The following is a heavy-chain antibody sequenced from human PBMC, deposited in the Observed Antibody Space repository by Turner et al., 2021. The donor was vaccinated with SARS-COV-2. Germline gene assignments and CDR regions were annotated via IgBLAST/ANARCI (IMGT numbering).Heavy chain of an antibody. CDR3: ARHQGSASGYDHGMNV. J-gene: IGHJ6*02. D-gene: IGHD1-26*01. Sequence: QVQLQDSGPGHVCPSETLSLTCTVSGGSISSKSWSWIRQSPWRGLEWIGYFYKIGSIDYNPTLRSRVTISVDTSKNHLSLNLISVTAADTAVYYWARHQGSASGYDHGMNVWGQGTAVIVSS. V-gene: IGHV4-59*08. CDR2: FYKIGSI. CDR1: GGSISSKS.